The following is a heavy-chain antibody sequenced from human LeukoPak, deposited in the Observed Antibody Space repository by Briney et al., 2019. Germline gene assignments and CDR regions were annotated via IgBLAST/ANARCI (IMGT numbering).Heavy chain of an antibody. Sequence: PSQTLSLTCAVSGGSISSGGYSWSWIRQPPGKGLEWIGYIYHSGSTYYNPPLKSRVTISVDRSKNQFSLKLSSVTAADTAVYYCARAPGLFPFDYWGQGTLVTVSS. V-gene: IGHV4-30-2*01. CDR2: IYHSGST. J-gene: IGHJ4*01. CDR3: ARAPGLFPFDY. CDR1: GGSISSGGYS. D-gene: IGHD2-21*01.